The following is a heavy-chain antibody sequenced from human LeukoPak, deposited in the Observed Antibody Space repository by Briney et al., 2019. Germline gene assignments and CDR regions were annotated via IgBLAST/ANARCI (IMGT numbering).Heavy chain of an antibody. CDR3: ASSGISYYYGMDV. V-gene: IGHV3-66*01. CDR2: IYSGGST. J-gene: IGHJ6*02. Sequence: PGGSLRLSCAASGFTFSSYSMNWVRQAPGKGLEWVSVIYSGGSTYYADSVKGRFTISRDNSKNTLYLQMNSLRAEDTAVYYCASSGISYYYGMDVWGQGTTVTVSS. D-gene: IGHD2-21*01. CDR1: GFTFSSYS.